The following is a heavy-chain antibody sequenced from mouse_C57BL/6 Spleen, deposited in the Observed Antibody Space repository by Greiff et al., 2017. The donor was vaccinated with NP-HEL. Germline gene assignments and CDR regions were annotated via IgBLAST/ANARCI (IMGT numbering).Heavy chain of an antibody. CDR2: IDPNSGGT. J-gene: IGHJ3*01. Sequence: QVKLLQPGPELVKPGASVKLSCKASGYTFNSYWMHWVKQRPGRGLEWIGRIDPNSGGTKYNEKFKGKATLTVDKPSSTAYMQLSSLTSEDSSVYDCAGAYDYDGRIGWGQGTLVTVSA. D-gene: IGHD2-4*01. CDR1: GYTFNSYW. V-gene: IGHV1-72*01. CDR3: AGAYDYDGRIG.